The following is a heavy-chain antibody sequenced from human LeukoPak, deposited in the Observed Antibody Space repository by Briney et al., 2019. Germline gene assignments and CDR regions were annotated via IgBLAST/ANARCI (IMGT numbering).Heavy chain of an antibody. V-gene: IGHV4-59*08. J-gene: IGHJ4*02. Sequence: SSETLSLTCSVSGDSINNYYWNWIRQPPGKALEWIAYTHYTGNTKSNPSLRSRVTTSVDTSKSQFSLKLSSVTAADTAVYYCAKWSSTLKAFDFWGQGILVIVSS. CDR1: GDSINNYY. CDR2: THYTGNT. CDR3: AKWSSTLKAFDF. D-gene: IGHD2-8*01.